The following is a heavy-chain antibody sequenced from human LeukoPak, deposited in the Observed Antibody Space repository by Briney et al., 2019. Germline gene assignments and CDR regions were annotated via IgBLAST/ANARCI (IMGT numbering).Heavy chain of an antibody. CDR3: AMESSHGVDY. J-gene: IGHJ4*02. D-gene: IGHD1-1*01. Sequence: PSETLSLTCAVYGGSFSGYYWSWIRQPPGKGLEWIGEINHSGSTNYNPSLKSRVTISVDTSKNQFSLKLSSVTAADTAVYYCAMESSHGVDYWGQGTQVTVSS. CDR2: INHSGST. CDR1: GGSFSGYY. V-gene: IGHV4-34*01.